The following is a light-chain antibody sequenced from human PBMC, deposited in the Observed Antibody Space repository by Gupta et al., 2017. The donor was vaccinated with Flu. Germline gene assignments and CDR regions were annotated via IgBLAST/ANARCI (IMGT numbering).Light chain of an antibody. CDR2: AAS. V-gene: IGKV1-39*01. J-gene: IGKJ4*01. CDR3: QQSYSNRST. CDR1: QSISSY. Sequence: DIQMTQSPSSLSASVGDRVTITCRASQSISSYLNWYQQKPGKAPKLLIYAASSLQSGVPSRFSGSGSGTDFTLTISSLQPEDFATYYCQQSYSNRSTFGGGTKVEIK.